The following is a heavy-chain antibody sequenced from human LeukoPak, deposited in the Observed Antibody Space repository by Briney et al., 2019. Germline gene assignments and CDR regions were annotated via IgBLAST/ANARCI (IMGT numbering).Heavy chain of an antibody. Sequence: GGSLRLSCAASGFTFSSYAMSWVRQAPGEGLEWVSAISGSGGSTYYADSVKGRFTISRDNSKNTLYLQMNSLRAEDTAVYYCAKRHCSSTSCYRSYYFDYWGQGTLVTVSS. D-gene: IGHD2-2*01. CDR3: AKRHCSSTSCYRSYYFDY. J-gene: IGHJ4*02. V-gene: IGHV3-23*01. CDR1: GFTFSSYA. CDR2: ISGSGGST.